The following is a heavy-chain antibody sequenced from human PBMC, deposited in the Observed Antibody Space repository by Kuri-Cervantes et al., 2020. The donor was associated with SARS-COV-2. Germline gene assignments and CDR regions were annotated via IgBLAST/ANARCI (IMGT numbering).Heavy chain of an antibody. V-gene: IGHV1-3*01. CDR3: ARDTKTGLCSSTNCYVFWFDP. CDR1: AYTFTSYA. D-gene: IGHD2-2*01. Sequence: ASVKVSCKASAYTFTSYAMHWVRQAPGQRLEWMGWINAGNGNTKYSQKFQGRVTITRDTSASTAYMELSSLRSEDTTVYYCARDTKTGLCSSTNCYVFWFDPWGQGTLVTVSS. CDR2: INAGNGNT. J-gene: IGHJ5*02.